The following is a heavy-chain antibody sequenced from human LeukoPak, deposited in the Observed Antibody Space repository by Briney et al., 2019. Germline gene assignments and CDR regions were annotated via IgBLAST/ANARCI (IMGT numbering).Heavy chain of an antibody. J-gene: IGHJ4*02. Sequence: PGGSLRLSCSAPGFTFSSYGMNWVRQAPGKGLEWVANINQGGSEKYYVDSVKGRFTISRDNAKNSLYLEMNSLRAEDTAVYYCLRENHDSGWSFDYWGQGTLVIVSS. V-gene: IGHV3-7*01. CDR3: LRENHDSGWSFDY. CDR1: GFTFSSYG. CDR2: INQGGSEK. D-gene: IGHD3-22*01.